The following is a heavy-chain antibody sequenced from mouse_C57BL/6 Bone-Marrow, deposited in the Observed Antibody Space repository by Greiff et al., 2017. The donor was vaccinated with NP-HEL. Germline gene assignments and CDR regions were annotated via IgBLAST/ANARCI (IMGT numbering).Heavy chain of an antibody. V-gene: IGHV1-52*01. CDR1: GYTFTSYW. J-gene: IGHJ4*01. CDR2: IDPSDSET. CDR3: ARGGDSYLDAMDY. D-gene: IGHD2-12*01. Sequence: QVQLQQPGAELVRPGSSVKLSCKASGYTFTSYWMHWVKQRPIQGLEWIGNIDPSDSETHYNQKFKDKATLTVDKSSSTAYMQLSSLTSEDSAVYYCARGGDSYLDAMDYWGQGTSVTVSS.